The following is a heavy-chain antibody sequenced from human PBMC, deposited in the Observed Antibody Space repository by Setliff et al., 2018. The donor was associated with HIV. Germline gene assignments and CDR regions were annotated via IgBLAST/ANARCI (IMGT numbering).Heavy chain of an antibody. J-gene: IGHJ3*02. CDR3: ASSEGHDAFDI. Sequence: VSCKASGYTFTYRYLHWVRQAPGQALEWMGWITPFNGNTNYAQKFQDRVTITRDRSMSTAYMELSSLRSEDTAMYYCASSEGHDAFDIWGQGTMVTVSS. CDR2: ITPFNGNT. V-gene: IGHV1-45*02. CDR1: GYTFTYRY.